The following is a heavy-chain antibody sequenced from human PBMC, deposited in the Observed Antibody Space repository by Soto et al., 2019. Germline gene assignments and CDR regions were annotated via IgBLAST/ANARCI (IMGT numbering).Heavy chain of an antibody. CDR1: GGSFSGYY. Sequence: SETLSLTCAVYGGSFSGYYWSWIRQPPGKGLEWIGEINHSGSTNYNPSLKSRVTISADTSKNQFSLKLSSVTAADTAVYYCAREGVGATTFNYWGQGTLVTVSS. D-gene: IGHD1-26*01. V-gene: IGHV4-34*01. CDR2: INHSGST. CDR3: AREGVGATTFNY. J-gene: IGHJ4*02.